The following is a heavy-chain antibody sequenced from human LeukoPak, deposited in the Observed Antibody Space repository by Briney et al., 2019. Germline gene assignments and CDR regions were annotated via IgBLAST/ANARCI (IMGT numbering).Heavy chain of an antibody. CDR3: ARKPYDISGYGMDV. CDR2: IAYDGTNI. D-gene: IGHD3-22*01. Sequence: GGSLRLSCAASQFTFNIYPMHWVRQAPGKGLEWVATIAYDGTNIFYADSVRGRFTISRDNSKSALFLEMNSLRGEDTAVYYCARKPYDISGYGMDVWGQGTMVTVSS. CDR1: QFTFNIYP. J-gene: IGHJ6*02. V-gene: IGHV3-30-3*01.